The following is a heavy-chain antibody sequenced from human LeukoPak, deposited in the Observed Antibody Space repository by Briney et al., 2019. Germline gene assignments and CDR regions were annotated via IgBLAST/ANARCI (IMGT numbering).Heavy chain of an antibody. CDR1: GDSISSSFYY. V-gene: IGHV4-39*01. D-gene: IGHD3-3*01. CDR3: ARVSGVVFDY. J-gene: IGHJ4*02. Sequence: SETLSLTCTVSGDSISSSFYYWGWIRQPPGKGLEWIGNIYYSGSTYYNPSLKSRVTISVDTSKNQFSLKLSSVTAADTAVYYCARVSGVVFDYWGQGTLVTVSS. CDR2: IYYSGST.